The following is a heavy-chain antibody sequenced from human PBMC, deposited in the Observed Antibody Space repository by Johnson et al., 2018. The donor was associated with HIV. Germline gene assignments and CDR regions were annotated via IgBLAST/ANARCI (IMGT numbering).Heavy chain of an antibody. Sequence: VQLVESGGGLIQPGGSLRLSCAASGFTVSSNYMSWVRQAPGKGLEWVSVIYSGGSTYYADSVKGRLTISRDNSKNTLYLQMNSRRAEDTAVYYCAREDGDSSSWAGAFDIWGQGTMVTVSS. CDR3: AREDGDSSSWAGAFDI. D-gene: IGHD6-13*01. J-gene: IGHJ3*02. CDR2: IYSGGST. CDR1: GFTVSSNY. V-gene: IGHV3-53*01.